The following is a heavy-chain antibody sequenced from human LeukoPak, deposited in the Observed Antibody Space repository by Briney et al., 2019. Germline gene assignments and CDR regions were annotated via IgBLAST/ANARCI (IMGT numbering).Heavy chain of an antibody. V-gene: IGHV3-48*03. J-gene: IGHJ5*02. CDR3: ARLSRIAAAGIDP. CDR2: ISSSGSTI. CDR1: GFTFSSYE. Sequence: GGSLRLSCAASGFTFSSYEMNWVRQAPGKGLEWVSYISSSGSTIYYADSVKGRFTISRDNAKNSLYLQMNSLRAEDTAVYYCARLSRIAAAGIDPWGQGTLVTVSS. D-gene: IGHD6-13*01.